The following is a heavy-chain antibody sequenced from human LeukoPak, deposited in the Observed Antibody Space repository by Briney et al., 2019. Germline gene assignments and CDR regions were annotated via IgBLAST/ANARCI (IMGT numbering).Heavy chain of an antibody. Sequence: GGSLRLSCAASRFAFSTYWMSWVRQAPGKGLEWVANIKEDGSEKYYVDSVKGRFTIYRDNAKNSLYLQMNRLRAEDTAVYYCARDLVSRSNYWGQGTPVTVSS. CDR1: RFAFSTYW. D-gene: IGHD6-6*01. CDR2: IKEDGSEK. CDR3: ARDLVSRSNY. V-gene: IGHV3-7*05. J-gene: IGHJ4*02.